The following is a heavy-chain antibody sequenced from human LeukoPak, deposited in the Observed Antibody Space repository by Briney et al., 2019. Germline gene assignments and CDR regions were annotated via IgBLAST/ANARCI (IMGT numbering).Heavy chain of an antibody. CDR2: INPNSGGA. Sequence: ASVKVSCKASGYTFTGYYMHWVRQAPGRGLEWMGWINPNSGGANYAQKFQGRVTMTRDTSISTAYMELSRLRSDDTAVYYCARSRRIVVVPAAHKRYWFDRWGQGTLVTVSS. CDR1: GYTFTGYY. D-gene: IGHD2-2*01. J-gene: IGHJ5*02. V-gene: IGHV1-2*02. CDR3: ARSRRIVVVPAAHKRYWFDR.